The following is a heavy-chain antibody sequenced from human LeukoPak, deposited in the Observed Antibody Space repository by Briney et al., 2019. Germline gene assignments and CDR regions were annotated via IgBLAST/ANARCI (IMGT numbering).Heavy chain of an antibody. V-gene: IGHV1-2*06. D-gene: IGHD5-18*01. CDR1: GYTFTGYY. CDR3: ATHGGIQLWSSGSDY. J-gene: IGHJ4*02. Sequence: ASVKVSCKASGYTFTGYYMHWVRHAPGQGLEWMGRINPNSGGTNYAQKFQGRVTMTAHKSASTAYMELSSLRSEETAVYYCATHGGIQLWSSGSDYWGQGTLVTVSS. CDR2: INPNSGGT.